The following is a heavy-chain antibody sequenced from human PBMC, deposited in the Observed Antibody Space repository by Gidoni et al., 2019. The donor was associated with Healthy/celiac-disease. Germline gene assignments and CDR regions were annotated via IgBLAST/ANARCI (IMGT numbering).Heavy chain of an antibody. V-gene: IGHV4-34*01. J-gene: IGHJ6*04. CDR2: INHSGST. Sequence: QVQLQQWGAGLLKPSETLSLTCAVYGGSFSGYYWSWIRQPPGKELEWIGEINHSGSTNYNPSLKSRVTISVDTSKNQFSLKLSSVTAADTAVYYCARSYATIFGVVRYYYGMDVWGKGTTVTVSS. CDR3: ARSYATIFGVVRYYYGMDV. CDR1: GGSFSGYY. D-gene: IGHD3-3*01.